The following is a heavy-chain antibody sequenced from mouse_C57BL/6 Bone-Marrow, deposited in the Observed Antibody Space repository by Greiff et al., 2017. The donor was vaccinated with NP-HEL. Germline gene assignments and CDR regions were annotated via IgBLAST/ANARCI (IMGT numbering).Heavy chain of an antibody. CDR2: ISSGGSYT. Sequence: EVMLVESGGDLVKPGGSLKLSCAASGFTFSSYGMSWVRQTPDKRLEWVATISSGGSYTYYPDSVKGRFTISRDNAKNTLYLQMSSLKSEDTAMYYCARQEVTPWFAYWGQGTLVTVSA. CDR1: GFTFSSYG. D-gene: IGHD2-1*01. J-gene: IGHJ3*01. V-gene: IGHV5-6*01. CDR3: ARQEVTPWFAY.